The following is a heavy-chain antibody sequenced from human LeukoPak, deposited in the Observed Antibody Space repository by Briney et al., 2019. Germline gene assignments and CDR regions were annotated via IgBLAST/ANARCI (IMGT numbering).Heavy chain of an antibody. CDR3: GRSGGYSSGWTIFDY. Sequence: GSLRLSCAASGFTVSSNYMSWVRQAPGKGLEWVSSISSSSSYIYYADSVKGRFTISRDNAKNTLYLQMNSLRAEDTAVYYCGRSGGYSSGWTIFDYWGQGTLVTVSS. CDR1: GFTVSSNY. J-gene: IGHJ4*02. CDR2: ISSSSSYI. D-gene: IGHD6-19*01. V-gene: IGHV3-21*01.